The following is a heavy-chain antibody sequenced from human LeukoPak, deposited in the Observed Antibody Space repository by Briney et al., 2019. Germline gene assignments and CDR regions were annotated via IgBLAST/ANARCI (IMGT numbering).Heavy chain of an antibody. CDR2: INHSGST. J-gene: IGHJ5*02. CDR3: ASLYYYDSSGYYGVDP. Sequence: PSETLSLTCTVSGGSISSSSYYWGWIRQPPGKGPEWIGEINHSGSTNYNPSLKSRVTISVDTSKNQFSLKLSSVTAADTAVYYCASLYYYDSSGYYGVDPWGQGTLVTVSS. V-gene: IGHV4-39*07. CDR1: GGSISSSSYY. D-gene: IGHD3-22*01.